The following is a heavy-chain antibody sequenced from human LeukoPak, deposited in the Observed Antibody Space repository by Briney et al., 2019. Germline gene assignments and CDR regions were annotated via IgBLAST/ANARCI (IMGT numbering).Heavy chain of an antibody. CDR1: GGSINTYF. Sequence: PSETLSLTCTVSGGSINTYFWSWIRQPPGKGLEWIGYISYSGGTDYNPSLKSRVTISVDTSKNQFSLNLSSVTAADTAVYYCARVRSRGYDYYYGMDVWGQGTTVTVSS. D-gene: IGHD3-10*01. V-gene: IGHV4-59*13. CDR3: ARVRSRGYDYYYGMDV. J-gene: IGHJ6*02. CDR2: ISYSGGT.